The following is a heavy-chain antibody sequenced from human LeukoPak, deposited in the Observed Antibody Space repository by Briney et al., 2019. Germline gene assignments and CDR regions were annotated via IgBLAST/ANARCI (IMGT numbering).Heavy chain of an antibody. D-gene: IGHD6-19*01. Sequence: SETLSLTCTVSFGSISSDSHYWGWIRQPPGNRLEWIASIYYGGTTQYNPSLKSRATISIDTSNNRFSLRLTSATAADTAVYYCARWSSDWENNYFDPWGQGILVTVSS. CDR1: FGSISSDSHY. V-gene: IGHV4-39*07. CDR2: IYYGGTT. J-gene: IGHJ5*02. CDR3: ARWSSDWENNYFDP.